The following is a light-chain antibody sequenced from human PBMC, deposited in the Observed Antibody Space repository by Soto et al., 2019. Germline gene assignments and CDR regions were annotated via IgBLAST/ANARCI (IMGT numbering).Light chain of an antibody. CDR2: DAS. V-gene: IGKV3-11*01. J-gene: IGKJ1*01. CDR1: QSVSSQ. CDR3: QQRSNWPRT. Sequence: EIVLTQSPATLSLSPGERATLSFRASQSVSSQLAWYQQRPGQAPRLLIYDASNRATGIPARFSGSGSGTDFTLTISSLEPEDFAVYYCQQRSNWPRTFGQGTKVDIK.